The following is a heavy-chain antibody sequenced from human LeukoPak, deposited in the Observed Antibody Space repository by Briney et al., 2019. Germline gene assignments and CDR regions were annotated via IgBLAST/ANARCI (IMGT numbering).Heavy chain of an antibody. CDR3: AKDLSGSSHNWFDP. V-gene: IGHV3-23*01. J-gene: IGHJ5*02. D-gene: IGHD3-10*01. CDR1: GFTFSPYA. CDR2: ISGYGGST. Sequence: GGSLRLSCAASGFTFSPYAMSWLRQAPAKGLEWVSDISGYGGSTYYADSVKGRFTISRDNSKNTLYLQMNRLRAEDTAVYYCAKDLSGSSHNWFDPWGQGTLVTVSS.